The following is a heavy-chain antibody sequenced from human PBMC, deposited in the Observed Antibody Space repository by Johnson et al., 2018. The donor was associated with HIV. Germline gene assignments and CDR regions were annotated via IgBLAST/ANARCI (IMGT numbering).Heavy chain of an antibody. Sequence: MQLVESGGGLVQPGGSLRLSCAASGFTVSSNYMSWVRQAPGKGLEWVSAISGSGGSTYYADSVKGRFTISRDNSKNTLYLQMNSLRAEDTAVYYCAKDRVVTNDAFDIWGQGTMVTVSS. J-gene: IGHJ3*02. CDR2: ISGSGGST. CDR1: GFTVSSNY. D-gene: IGHD2-21*02. V-gene: IGHV3-23*04. CDR3: AKDRVVTNDAFDI.